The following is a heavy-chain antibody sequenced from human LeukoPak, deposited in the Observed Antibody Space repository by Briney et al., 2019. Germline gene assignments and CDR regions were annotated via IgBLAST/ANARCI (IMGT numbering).Heavy chain of an antibody. J-gene: IGHJ5*02. CDR2: IIPIFGTA. D-gene: IGHD7-27*01. Sequence: SVKVSCKASGGTFSSYAISWVRQAPGQGLEWMGGIIPIFGTANYAQKFQGRVTITTDESTSTAYMELSSLRSEGTAVYYCARHGDPHRDWFDPWGQGTLVTVSS. CDR1: GGTFSSYA. CDR3: ARHGDPHRDWFDP. V-gene: IGHV1-69*05.